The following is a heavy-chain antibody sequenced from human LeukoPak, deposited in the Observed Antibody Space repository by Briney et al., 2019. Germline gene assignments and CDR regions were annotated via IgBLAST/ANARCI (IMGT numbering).Heavy chain of an antibody. Sequence: ASVKVSCKASGYTFTGYYMHWVRQAPGQGLEWMGWINPNSGGTNYAQKFQGRVTMTRDTSISTAYMELSRLRSDDTAVYYCARIPTYYYDSSGYHDYWGQGTLVTVSS. D-gene: IGHD3-22*01. V-gene: IGHV1-2*02. J-gene: IGHJ4*02. CDR1: GYTFTGYY. CDR2: INPNSGGT. CDR3: ARIPTYYYDSSGYHDY.